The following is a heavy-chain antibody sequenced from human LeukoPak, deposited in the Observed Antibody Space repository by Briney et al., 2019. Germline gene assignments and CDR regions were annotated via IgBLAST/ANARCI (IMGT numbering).Heavy chain of an antibody. CDR2: INANSGGT. J-gene: IGHJ4*02. CDR1: GYTFNGYY. V-gene: IGHV1-2*02. Sequence: ASVTVSYKASGYTFNGYYMYWVRQAPGQGHEWMGWINANSGGTNYAQKFQGRVTMTRHTSIGTAYMQLSRLRSADTAVYYCARSSRYDISTGYPYWGQGTLVTVSP. D-gene: IGHD3-9*01. CDR3: ARSSRYDISTGYPY.